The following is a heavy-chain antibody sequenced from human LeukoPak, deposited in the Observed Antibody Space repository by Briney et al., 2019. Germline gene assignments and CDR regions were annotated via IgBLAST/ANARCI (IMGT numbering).Heavy chain of an antibody. CDR1: GGSISSSSYY. CDR3: ARYATGPGSFDY. V-gene: IGHV4-39*07. J-gene: IGHJ4*02. CDR2: IYYSGST. D-gene: IGHD1-1*01. Sequence: PSETLSLTCTVSGGSISSSSYYWGWIRQPPGKGLEWIGSIYYSGSTYYNPSLKSRVTISVDTSKNQFSLKLSSVTAADTAVYYCARYATGPGSFDYWGQGTLVTVSS.